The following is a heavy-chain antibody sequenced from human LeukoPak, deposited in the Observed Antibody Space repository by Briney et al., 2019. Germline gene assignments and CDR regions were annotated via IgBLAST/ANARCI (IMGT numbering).Heavy chain of an antibody. V-gene: IGHV4-39*01. CDR3: ARHRAVSVVGNFYFDY. D-gene: IGHD1-26*01. CDR2: IYYSGST. Sequence: SETLSLTCTVSGGSISSSSYYWGWIRQPPGKGLEWIGSIYYSGSTYYNPSLKSRITISVDTSKNQLSLKVSSVTAADSAVYYCARHRAVSVVGNFYFDYWGQGTLVTVSS. J-gene: IGHJ4*02. CDR1: GGSISSSSYY.